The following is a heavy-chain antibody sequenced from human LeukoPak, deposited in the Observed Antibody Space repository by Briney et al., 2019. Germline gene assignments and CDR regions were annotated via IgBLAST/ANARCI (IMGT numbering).Heavy chain of an antibody. V-gene: IGHV1-69*01. Sequence: ASVKVSCKASGGTFSSYAISWVRQTPGQGLEWMGGIIPIFGTANYAQKFQGRVTITADESTSTAYMELCSLRSEDTAVYYCAREVGATGWYGYWGQGTLVTVPS. J-gene: IGHJ4*02. CDR3: AREVGATGWYGY. D-gene: IGHD1-26*01. CDR1: GGTFSSYA. CDR2: IIPIFGTA.